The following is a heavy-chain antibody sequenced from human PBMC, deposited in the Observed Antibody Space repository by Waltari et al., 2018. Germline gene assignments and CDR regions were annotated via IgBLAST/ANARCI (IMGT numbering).Heavy chain of an antibody. D-gene: IGHD2-15*01. CDR1: GDSVGISYW. Sequence: QLRLQESGPGLVKPSATLSLTCAVSGDSVGISYWWSWVRQTPQRGLEWIGQVHGSGRANYNPSFATRVTVSLETSNNQFSLKVTSATAADTAVYYCARDRGRGLHLDTWGPGTLVTVS. V-gene: IGHV4-4*02. CDR2: VHGSGRA. J-gene: IGHJ4*02. CDR3: ARDRGRGLHLDT.